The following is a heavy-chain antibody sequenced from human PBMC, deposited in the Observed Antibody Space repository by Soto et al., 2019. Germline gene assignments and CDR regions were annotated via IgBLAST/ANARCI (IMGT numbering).Heavy chain of an antibody. CDR3: ARDLWGYCGTDCYPLDV. CDR1: GDSISGYY. Sequence: SETLSLTCTVSGDSISGYYWGWIRQPPGKGLEWIGYMYNTGSTVYNPSFKSRVTISVDTSKNQFSLKLNSVTAADTAVYYCARDLWGYCGTDCYPLDVWGQGTTVTVS. D-gene: IGHD2-21*02. V-gene: IGHV4-59*01. CDR2: MYNTGST. J-gene: IGHJ6*02.